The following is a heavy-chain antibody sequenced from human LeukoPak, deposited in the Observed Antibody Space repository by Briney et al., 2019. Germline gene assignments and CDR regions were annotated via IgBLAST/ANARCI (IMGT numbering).Heavy chain of an antibody. J-gene: IGHJ4*02. Sequence: GGSLRLSCAASGFTFSSYSMNWVRQAPGKGLEWVSYISSSSSTIYYADSVKGRFTISRDNSKNTLYLQMNSLRAEDTAVYYCASYGSGSYPYWGQGTLVTVSS. CDR2: ISSSSSTI. D-gene: IGHD3-10*01. CDR3: ASYGSGSYPY. V-gene: IGHV3-48*01. CDR1: GFTFSSYS.